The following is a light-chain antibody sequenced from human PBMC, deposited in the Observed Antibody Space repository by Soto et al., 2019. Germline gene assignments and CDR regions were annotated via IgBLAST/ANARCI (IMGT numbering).Light chain of an antibody. J-gene: IGKJ2*02. CDR3: QQYMSDSRT. V-gene: IGKV1-5*03. CDR2: QAS. Sequence: DIQMTQSPSTLSASVGDRVTINCRASRSISTWLAWYQHRPGKAPKLLIYQASSLEDGVPSRFSGSGSGTEFTLTISSLQPDDFATYYCQQYMSDSRTFGQGTKVESK. CDR1: RSISTW.